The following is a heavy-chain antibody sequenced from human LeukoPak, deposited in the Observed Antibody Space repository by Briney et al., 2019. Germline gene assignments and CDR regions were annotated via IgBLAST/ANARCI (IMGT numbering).Heavy chain of an antibody. V-gene: IGHV3-30*12. Sequence: GRSLRLSCAASGFTFSSYGMHWVRQAPGKGLEWVAVISCDGSNKYYADSVKGRFTISRDNAKNSLYLQMNSLRAEDTAVYYCARVRSTSSTFDFDYWGQGTLVTVSS. CDR1: GFTFSSYG. D-gene: IGHD2-2*01. J-gene: IGHJ4*02. CDR3: ARVRSTSSTFDFDY. CDR2: ISCDGSNK.